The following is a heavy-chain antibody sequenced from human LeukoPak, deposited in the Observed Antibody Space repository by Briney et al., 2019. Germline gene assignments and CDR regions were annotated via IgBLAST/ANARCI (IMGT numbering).Heavy chain of an antibody. CDR3: ARSPSRDSSGYYYGGGNWFDP. CDR1: GGSISSGDYY. Sequence: PSETLSLTCTVSGGSISSGDYYWSWIRQPPGKGLEWIGYIYYSGSTYYNPSLKSRVTISVDTSKNQFSLKLSSVTAADTAVYYCARSPSRDSSGYYYGGGNWFDPWGQGTLVTVSS. V-gene: IGHV4-30-4*08. D-gene: IGHD3-22*01. J-gene: IGHJ5*02. CDR2: IYYSGST.